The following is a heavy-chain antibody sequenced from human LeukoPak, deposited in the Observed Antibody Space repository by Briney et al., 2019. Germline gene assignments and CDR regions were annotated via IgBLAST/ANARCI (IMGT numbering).Heavy chain of an antibody. CDR3: AKGGGYRYAKNAFDI. J-gene: IGHJ3*02. Sequence: GGSLRLSCAASGFTFSSYGMHWVRQAPGKGLEWVAFIRYDGSNKYYADSVKGRFTISRDNSKNTLYLQMNSLRAEDTAVYYCAKGGGYRYAKNAFDIWGQGTMVTVSS. D-gene: IGHD5-18*01. CDR2: IRYDGSNK. V-gene: IGHV3-30*02. CDR1: GFTFSSYG.